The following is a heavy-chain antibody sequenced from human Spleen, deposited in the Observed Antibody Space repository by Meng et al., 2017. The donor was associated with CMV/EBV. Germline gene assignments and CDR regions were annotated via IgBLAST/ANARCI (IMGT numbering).Heavy chain of an antibody. D-gene: IGHD2-21*02. CDR2: INHSGGI. V-gene: IGHV4-39*07. CDR1: GGSISSSSYY. J-gene: IGHJ6*02. CDR3: AKAGDSSPRYYYYGMDV. Sequence: SETLSLTCTVSGGSISSSSYYWGWIRQPAGKGLEWIGEINHSGGINYNPSLKSRVTISVDASKNQFSLKLSSVTAEDTAVYYCAKAGDSSPRYYYYGMDVWGQGTTVTVSS.